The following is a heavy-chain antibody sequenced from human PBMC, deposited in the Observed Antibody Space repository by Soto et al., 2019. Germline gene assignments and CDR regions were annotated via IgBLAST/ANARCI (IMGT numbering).Heavy chain of an antibody. Sequence: GGSLRLSCAASGFTFDDYAMHWVRQAPGKGLEWVSGISWNSGSIGYADSVKGRFTISRDNAKNSPYLQMNSLRAEDTALYYCAKDELEDDAFDIWGQGTMVTVSS. CDR2: ISWNSGSI. J-gene: IGHJ3*02. V-gene: IGHV3-9*01. CDR3: AKDELEDDAFDI. D-gene: IGHD1-1*01. CDR1: GFTFDDYA.